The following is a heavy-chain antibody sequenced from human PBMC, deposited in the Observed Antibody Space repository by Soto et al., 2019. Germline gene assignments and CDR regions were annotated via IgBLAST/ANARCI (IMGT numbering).Heavy chain of an antibody. J-gene: IGHJ5*02. Sequence: SQTLSLTCGISGDSVSSNSAAWNWIRQSPSRGLEWLGRTYYRSKWYNDYAVSLKSRITINPDTSKNQFSLQLNSVTPEDTAVYYCARVAAAVVTWDGYIWFDPWGQGTLVTVSS. D-gene: IGHD2-21*02. CDR2: TYYRSKWYN. V-gene: IGHV6-1*01. CDR1: GDSVSSNSAA. CDR3: ARVAAAVVTWDGYIWFDP.